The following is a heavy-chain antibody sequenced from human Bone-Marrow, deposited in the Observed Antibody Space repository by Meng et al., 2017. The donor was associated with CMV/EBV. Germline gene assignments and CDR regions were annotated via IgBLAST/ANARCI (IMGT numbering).Heavy chain of an antibody. CDR3: ARDYLPGADYYFDY. CDR2: ISHSGST. D-gene: IGHD1-26*01. CDR1: GGSISSYY. V-gene: IGHV4-59*01. Sequence: SETLSLTCTVSGGSISSYYWTWIRQPPGKGLEWIGSISHSGSTNYNPPLKSRVTFSVDTSKNQFSLNLTSVPAADTAVYYCARDYLPGADYYFDYWGQGTLVTVSS. J-gene: IGHJ4*02.